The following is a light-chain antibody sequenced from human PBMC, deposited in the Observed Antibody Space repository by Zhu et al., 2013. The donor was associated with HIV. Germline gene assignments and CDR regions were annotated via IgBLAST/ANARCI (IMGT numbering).Light chain of an antibody. CDR3: HQYDDWPPT. Sequence: EIVMTQSPATVSGSPGDRVTLSCRASQSITSHLAWYVQRPGQPPRLLIYGASTRATGVPATFSGSGSGTEFTLTISSLQSEDSAILFCHQYDDWPPTFGPGTKVKSN. V-gene: IGKV3-15*01. CDR1: QSITSH. CDR2: GAS. J-gene: IGKJ1*01.